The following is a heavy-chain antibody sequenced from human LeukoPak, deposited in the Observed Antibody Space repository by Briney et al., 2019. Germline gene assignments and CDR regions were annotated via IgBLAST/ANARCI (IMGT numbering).Heavy chain of an antibody. J-gene: IGHJ6*03. Sequence: ASVKVSCEASGYTFTSYAMNWVRQAPGQGLEWMGWINTNTGNPTYAQGFTGRFVFSLDTSVSTAYLQISSLKAEDTAVYYCARAVPWWLRFSTYYMDVWGKGTTVTISS. D-gene: IGHD5-12*01. CDR1: GYTFTSYA. V-gene: IGHV7-4-1*02. CDR2: INTNTGNP. CDR3: ARAVPWWLRFSTYYMDV.